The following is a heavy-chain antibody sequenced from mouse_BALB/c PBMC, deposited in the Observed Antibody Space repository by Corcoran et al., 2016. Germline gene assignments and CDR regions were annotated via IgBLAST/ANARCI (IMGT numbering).Heavy chain of an antibody. Sequence: EVQLQQSGPELVKPGASVKMSCKASGYTFARYVMHWVKQKTGQGLEWIAYINPYNDGTKYSEKFKGKATLTSDKSSSTAYMELSILTSEDSTVYYCARDGDTPFAYWGQGTLVTVSA. CDR1: GYTFARYV. D-gene: IGHD3-3*01. V-gene: IGHV1S136*01. CDR2: INPYNDGT. J-gene: IGHJ3*01. CDR3: ARDGDTPFAY.